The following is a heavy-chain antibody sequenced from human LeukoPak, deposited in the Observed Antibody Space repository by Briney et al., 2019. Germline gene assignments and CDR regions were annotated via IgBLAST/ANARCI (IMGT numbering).Heavy chain of an antibody. CDR2: IYYSGST. D-gene: IGHD5-12*01. CDR3: ARVSWPDAFDI. CDR1: GGSISSYY. Sequence: SETLYLTCTVSGGSISSYYWSWIRQPPGKGLEWIGYIYYSGSTNYNPSLKSRVTISVDTSKNQFSLKLSSVTAADTAIYYCARVSWPDAFDIWGQGTMVTVSS. J-gene: IGHJ3*02. V-gene: IGHV4-59*01.